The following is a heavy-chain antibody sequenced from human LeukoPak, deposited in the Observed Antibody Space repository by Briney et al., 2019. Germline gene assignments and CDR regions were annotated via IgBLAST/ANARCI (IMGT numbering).Heavy chain of an antibody. J-gene: IGHJ3*02. CDR1: GGTFSSYA. CDR3: ARGRDSSGWYIFYEAFDI. Sequence: SVKVSCMASGGTFSSYAISWVRQAPGQGLEWMGRIIPIFGTANYAQKFQGRVTITTDESTSTAYMELSSLRSEDTAVYYCARGRDSSGWYIFYEAFDIWGQGTMVTVSS. V-gene: IGHV1-69*05. CDR2: IIPIFGTA. D-gene: IGHD6-19*01.